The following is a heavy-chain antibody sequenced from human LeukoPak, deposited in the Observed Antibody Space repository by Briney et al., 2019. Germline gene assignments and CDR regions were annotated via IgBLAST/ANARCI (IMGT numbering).Heavy chain of an antibody. CDR1: GYTFTGYY. J-gene: IGHJ4*02. V-gene: IGHV1-2*02. CDR3: ARGPRAYYDYVWGSYRRATFDY. D-gene: IGHD3-16*02. CDR2: INPNSGGT. Sequence: EASVKVSCKASGYTFTGYYMHWVRQAPGQGLEWMGWINPNSGGTNYAQKFQGRVTMTRDTSVSTAYMELSRLRSDDTAVYYCARGPRAYYDYVWGSYRRATFDYWGQGTLVTVSS.